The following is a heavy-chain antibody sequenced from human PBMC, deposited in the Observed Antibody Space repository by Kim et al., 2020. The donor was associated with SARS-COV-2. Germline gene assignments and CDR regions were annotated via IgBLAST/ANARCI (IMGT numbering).Heavy chain of an antibody. CDR3: VKDLTYSYDL. CDR2: VSISGDKT. D-gene: IGHD5-18*01. J-gene: IGHJ5*02. V-gene: IGHV3-64D*06. Sequence: GGSLRLSCSASRFTFSDYAMHWVRQAPGRGLEPVATVSISGDKTYYGDSVKGRFTISRDNSKNTQHLQMNSLRADDTAIYYCVKDLTYSYDLWGQGTLVIVSS. CDR1: RFTFSDYA.